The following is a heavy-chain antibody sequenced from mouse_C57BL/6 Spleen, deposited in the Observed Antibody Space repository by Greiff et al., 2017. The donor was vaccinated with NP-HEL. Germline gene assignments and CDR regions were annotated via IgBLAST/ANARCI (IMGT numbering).Heavy chain of an antibody. D-gene: IGHD3-2*02. J-gene: IGHJ3*01. Sequence: VQLQQSGAELVRPGTSVKMSCKASGYTFTNSWIGGAKQRPGHGLEWIGDIYPGGGYTNYNEKFKGKATLTADKSSSTAYMQVSSLTSEDSAIYDCARWGASQAPWFAYWGQGTLVTVSA. CDR3: ARWGASQAPWFAY. CDR2: IYPGGGYT. V-gene: IGHV1-63*01. CDR1: GYTFTNSW.